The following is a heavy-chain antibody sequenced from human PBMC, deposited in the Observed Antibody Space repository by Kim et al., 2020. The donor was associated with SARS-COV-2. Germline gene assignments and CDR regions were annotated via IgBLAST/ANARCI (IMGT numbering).Heavy chain of an antibody. CDR2: IIPILGIA. D-gene: IGHD4-17*01. V-gene: IGHV1-69*02. CDR1: GGTFSSYT. CDR3: ARVHWGGGDYDYGDAPGVC. Sequence: SVKVSCKASGGTFSSYTISWVRQAPGQGLEWMGRIIPILGIANYAQKFQGRVTITADKSTSTAYMELSSLRSEDTAVYYCARVHWGGGDYDYGDAPGVCWGQGTLVTVSS. J-gene: IGHJ4*02.